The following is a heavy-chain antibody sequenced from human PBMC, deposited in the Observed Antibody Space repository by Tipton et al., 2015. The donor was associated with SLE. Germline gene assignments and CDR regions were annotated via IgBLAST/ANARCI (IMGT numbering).Heavy chain of an antibody. CDR3: ASPYSSSFYYYGMDV. Sequence: QSGPEVKKPGSSVKVSCKASGGSFSSYAINWVRQAPGQGLEWMGGIIPIFGTANYAQKFQGRVTITADESTSTAYMELSSLRSEDTAVYYCASPYSSSFYYYGMDVWGQGTTVTASS. J-gene: IGHJ6*02. CDR2: IIPIFGTA. D-gene: IGHD6-6*01. V-gene: IGHV1-69*01. CDR1: GGSFSSYA.